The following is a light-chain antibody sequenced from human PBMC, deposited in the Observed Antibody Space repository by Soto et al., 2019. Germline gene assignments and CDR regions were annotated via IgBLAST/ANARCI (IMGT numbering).Light chain of an antibody. CDR3: CSYADNYSYV. J-gene: IGLJ1*01. V-gene: IGLV2-11*01. Sequence: QSALTQPRSVSGSPGQSVTISCTGTSSDVGAYNYVSWYQQHPGKAPKLMTYDVSKRPSGVPDRFSGSKSGNTASLTISGLQAEDEADYYRCSYADNYSYVFGTGTKLTVL. CDR1: SSDVGAYNY. CDR2: DVS.